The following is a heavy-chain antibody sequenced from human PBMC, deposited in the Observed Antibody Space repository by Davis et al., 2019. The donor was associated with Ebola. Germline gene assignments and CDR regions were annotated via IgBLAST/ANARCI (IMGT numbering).Heavy chain of an antibody. Sequence: GGSLRLSCAASGFTFDDYTMHWVRQAPGKGLEWVSLISWDGGSTYYADSVKGRFTISRDNSKNTLYLQMNSLRAEDTAVYYCARGPTWVPNDYWGQGTLVTVSS. J-gene: IGHJ4*02. CDR3: ARGPTWVPNDY. CDR2: ISWDGGST. V-gene: IGHV3-43*01. D-gene: IGHD1-1*01. CDR1: GFTFDDYT.